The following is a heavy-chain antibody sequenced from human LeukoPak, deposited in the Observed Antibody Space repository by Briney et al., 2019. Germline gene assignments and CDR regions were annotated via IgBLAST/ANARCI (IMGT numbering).Heavy chain of an antibody. Sequence: GGSLILSCAVSGFTFSGHWMNWVRQAPGKGLEWVASIKQDGGEKSYVDSVKGRFTISRDNAKNSLYLQMSSLRVEDTAIYYCARDGTAAGLYFDLWGQGTLVTVSS. CDR1: GFTFSGHW. CDR3: ARDGTAAGLYFDL. D-gene: IGHD6-13*01. V-gene: IGHV3-7*01. J-gene: IGHJ4*01. CDR2: IKQDGGEK.